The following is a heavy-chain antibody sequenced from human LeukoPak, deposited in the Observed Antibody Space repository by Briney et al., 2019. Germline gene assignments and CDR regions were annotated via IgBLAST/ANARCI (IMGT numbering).Heavy chain of an antibody. Sequence: ASVKVSCKVSGYTLTELSMHWVRQALGKGLEWMGGFDPEDGETIYAQKFQGRVTMTEDTSTDTAYMELSSLRSEDTAVYYCAGTDGSGSPTPPFDYWGQGTLVTVSS. CDR1: GYTLTELS. CDR3: AGTDGSGSPTPPFDY. V-gene: IGHV1-24*01. J-gene: IGHJ4*02. CDR2: FDPEDGET. D-gene: IGHD3-10*01.